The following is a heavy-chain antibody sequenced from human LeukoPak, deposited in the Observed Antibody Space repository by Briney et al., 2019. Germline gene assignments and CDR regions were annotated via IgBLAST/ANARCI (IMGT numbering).Heavy chain of an antibody. CDR2: VSYSGRT. CDR1: GASISNYY. D-gene: IGHD6-19*01. Sequence: SETLCLTCTVSGASISNYYWSWIRQPPGKGLECIGYVSYSGRTNHNPTLKSRVTISADTSKNQISLKLTSVTAADTAVYYCARHERGAVNLDYWGQGTLVTVSS. J-gene: IGHJ4*02. V-gene: IGHV4-59*08. CDR3: ARHERGAVNLDY.